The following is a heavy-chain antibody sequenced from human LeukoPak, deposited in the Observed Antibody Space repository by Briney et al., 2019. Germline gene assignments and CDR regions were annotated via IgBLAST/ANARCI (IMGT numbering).Heavy chain of an antibody. CDR1: GGTFSSYA. D-gene: IGHD3-10*01. J-gene: IGHJ5*02. CDR2: IIPIFGTA. Sequence: SVKVSCKASGGTFSSYAISWVRQAPGQGLEWMGGIIPIFGTANYAQKFQGRVTITADESTSTAYMELSSLRSEDTAVYYCARATVRGVITNWFDPWGQGTLVTVSS. CDR3: ARATVRGVITNWFDP. V-gene: IGHV1-69*13.